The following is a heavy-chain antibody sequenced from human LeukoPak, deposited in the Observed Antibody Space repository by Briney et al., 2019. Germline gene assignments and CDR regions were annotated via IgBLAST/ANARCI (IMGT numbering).Heavy chain of an antibody. J-gene: IGHJ4*02. CDR2: IYPYDSDT. CDR1: GYSFTSYW. V-gene: IGHV5-51*01. Sequence: PGESLKISCKASGYSFTSYWIGWVRQMPGKGLEWMGIIYPYDSDTRYSPSFQGQVTISADKSISTAYLQWSNLKASDTAMYYCAGHIGYSAWNPDYWGQGTLVTVSS. D-gene: IGHD5-12*01. CDR3: AGHIGYSAWNPDY.